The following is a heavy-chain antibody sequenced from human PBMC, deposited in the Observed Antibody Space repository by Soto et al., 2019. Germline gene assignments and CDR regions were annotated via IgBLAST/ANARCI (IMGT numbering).Heavy chain of an antibody. V-gene: IGHV4-59*12. J-gene: IGHJ4*02. Sequence: SETLSHSCTGSGGSISRFYWSWIRQPPGKGLEWIGYIYYSGSTNYNPSLKSRVTISVDTSKNQFSLKLSSVTAADTDVYSCAIVTHSWGEGIPVTVS. CDR3: AIVTHS. D-gene: IGHD3-16*02. CDR2: IYYSGST. CDR1: GGSISRFY.